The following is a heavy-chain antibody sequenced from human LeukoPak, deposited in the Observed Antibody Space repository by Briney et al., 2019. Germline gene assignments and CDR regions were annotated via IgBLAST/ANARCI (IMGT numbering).Heavy chain of an antibody. D-gene: IGHD3-16*01. CDR1: GGSFSGYY. Sequence: SETLSLTCAVYGGSFSGYYWSWIRQPPGEGLEWIGEINHSGSTNYNPSLKSRVTISVDTSKNQFSLKLSSVTAADTAVYYCARRKRGSPIDYWGQGTLVTVSS. V-gene: IGHV4-34*01. CDR2: INHSGST. CDR3: ARRKRGSPIDY. J-gene: IGHJ4*02.